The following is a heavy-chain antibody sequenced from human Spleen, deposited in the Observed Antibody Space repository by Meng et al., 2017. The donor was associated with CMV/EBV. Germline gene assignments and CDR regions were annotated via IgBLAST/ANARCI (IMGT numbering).Heavy chain of an antibody. Sequence: ASVKVSCKASGYTFTSYGISWVRQATGQGLEWMGWMNPNSGNTGYAQKFQGRVTITRNTSISTAYMELSSLRSEDTAVYYCARSMGYSSSWYRSWGQGTLVTVSS. J-gene: IGHJ4*02. D-gene: IGHD6-13*01. V-gene: IGHV1-8*03. CDR3: ARSMGYSSSWYRS. CDR2: MNPNSGNT. CDR1: GYTFTSYG.